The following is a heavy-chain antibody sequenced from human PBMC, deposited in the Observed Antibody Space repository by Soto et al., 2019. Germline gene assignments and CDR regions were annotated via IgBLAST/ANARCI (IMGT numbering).Heavy chain of an antibody. CDR2: ISWNSGSI. CDR1: GFTFDDYA. CDR3: ATLFDP. Sequence: PGGSLRLSCAASGFTFDDYAMHWVRQAPGKGLEWVSGISWNSGSIGYADSVKGRFTISRDNAKNSLYLQMNSLRAEDTALYYCATLFDPWGQGTLVTVSS. J-gene: IGHJ5*02. V-gene: IGHV3-9*01. D-gene: IGHD2-15*01.